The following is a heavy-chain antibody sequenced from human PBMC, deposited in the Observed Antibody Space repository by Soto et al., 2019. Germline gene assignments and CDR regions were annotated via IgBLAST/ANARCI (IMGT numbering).Heavy chain of an antibody. Sequence: QVQLVQSGTEVKEPGASVSLSCKASGYTFTTYYIHWVRQAPGQGLEWMGMINPSGGSTTYAQNCQGRVTMTRDTSTSTVYIDLNSLRSDDTAVYYCARATSAGNGRRVDVWGQGTTVTVSS. J-gene: IGHJ6*02. CDR1: GYTFTTYY. CDR2: INPSGGST. D-gene: IGHD6-13*01. CDR3: ARATSAGNGRRVDV. V-gene: IGHV1-46*01.